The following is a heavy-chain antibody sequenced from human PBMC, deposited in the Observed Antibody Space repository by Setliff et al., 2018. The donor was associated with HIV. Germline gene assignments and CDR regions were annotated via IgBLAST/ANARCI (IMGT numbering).Heavy chain of an antibody. Sequence: GGSLRLSCAASGFTFSNFWMSWVRQAPGKGLEWVANIKQDGSEKYYVGSVKGRFTISRDNANNSLYLQMNSLRAEDTALYYCARDAPYTSSWLYYSYYYGLDVWGQGTTVTVS. CDR3: ARDAPYTSSWLYYSYYYGLDV. CDR2: IKQDGSEK. J-gene: IGHJ6*02. D-gene: IGHD6-13*01. V-gene: IGHV3-7*01. CDR1: GFTFSNFW.